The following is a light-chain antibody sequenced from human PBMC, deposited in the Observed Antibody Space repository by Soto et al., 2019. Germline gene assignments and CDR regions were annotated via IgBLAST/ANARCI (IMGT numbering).Light chain of an antibody. Sequence: DIVMTQSPDSLAVSLGGRATINCKSSQSVLYSSNNKNYLAWYQQKPGQPPKLLIYWASTRESGVPDRFSGSGYGTDFTLTISSLQAEDVAVYYCQQYYSTPPVTFGPGTKVDIK. CDR3: QQYYSTPPVT. CDR1: QSVLYSSNNKNY. V-gene: IGKV4-1*01. CDR2: WAS. J-gene: IGKJ3*01.